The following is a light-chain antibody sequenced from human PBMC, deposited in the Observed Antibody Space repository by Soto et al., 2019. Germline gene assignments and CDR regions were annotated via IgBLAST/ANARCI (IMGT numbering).Light chain of an antibody. CDR1: QSVSSRN. Sequence: EIVLTQSPGTLSLFPGERATLSCRASQSVSSRNLAWYRQKPGQAPSLLIYGAFNRATGIPDRFSGSGSASDCPLAISRLQPADFAVYDCLLYGDCPPAYTFGQGTKL. CDR3: LLYGDCPPAYT. V-gene: IGKV3-20*01. CDR2: GAF. J-gene: IGKJ2*01.